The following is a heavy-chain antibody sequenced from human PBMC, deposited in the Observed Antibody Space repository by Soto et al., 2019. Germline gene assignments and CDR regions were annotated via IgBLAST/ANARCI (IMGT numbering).Heavy chain of an antibody. D-gene: IGHD3-10*01. CDR2: LDGAGGST. J-gene: IGHJ6*02. V-gene: IGHV3-23*01. Sequence: LRLSCLASGFTFSDYAMTWVRHVPGRGLEWVASLDGAGGSTYYADSVRGRFTISRDNSQNTLFLQMKRLTVDDTAIYYCAAPRDEYGSGVSWFTYGMDIWGQGTTVTVSS. CDR3: AAPRDEYGSGVSWFTYGMDI. CDR1: GFTFSDYA.